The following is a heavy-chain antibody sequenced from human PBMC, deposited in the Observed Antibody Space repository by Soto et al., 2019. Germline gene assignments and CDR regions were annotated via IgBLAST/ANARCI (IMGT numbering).Heavy chain of an antibody. CDR2: ISDSGGST. V-gene: IGHV3-23*01. J-gene: IGHJ4*02. CDR3: AKDGGWSLAVAGLFDY. D-gene: IGHD6-19*01. Sequence: GGSLRLSCAASGSTFSSDXMSWVRQALGRGLEWVSGISDSGGSTYYADSVKGRFTISRDNAKNTLYLQMKSLRVEDTALYYCAKDGGWSLAVAGLFDYWGPGTQVTVSS. CDR1: GSTFSSDX.